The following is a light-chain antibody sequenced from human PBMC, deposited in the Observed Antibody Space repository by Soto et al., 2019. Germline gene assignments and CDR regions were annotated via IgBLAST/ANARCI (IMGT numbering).Light chain of an antibody. J-gene: IGKJ5*01. CDR2: GAS. CDR1: QSVSSN. V-gene: IGKV3-20*01. Sequence: EIVITQSPSTLSVSPGERATLSCRASQSVSSNLAWYQQKPGQAPRLLIYGASNRATGIPERFSGSGSGTDFTLTISSLEPEDFAVYYCQQYGTSPITFGQGTRLEI. CDR3: QQYGTSPIT.